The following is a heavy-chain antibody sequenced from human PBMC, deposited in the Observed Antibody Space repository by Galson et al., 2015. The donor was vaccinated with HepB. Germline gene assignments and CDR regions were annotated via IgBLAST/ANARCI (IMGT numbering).Heavy chain of an antibody. J-gene: IGHJ3*02. Sequence: SLRLSCAASGFTFGDYAMSWFRQAPGKGLEWVGFIRSKAYGGTTEYAASVKGRFTISRDDSKSIAYLQMNSLKTEDTAVYYCTRDDCSSTSCYTQFFAFDIWGQGTMVTVSS. D-gene: IGHD2-2*02. V-gene: IGHV3-49*03. CDR2: IRSKAYGGTT. CDR1: GFTFGDYA. CDR3: TRDDCSSTSCYTQFFAFDI.